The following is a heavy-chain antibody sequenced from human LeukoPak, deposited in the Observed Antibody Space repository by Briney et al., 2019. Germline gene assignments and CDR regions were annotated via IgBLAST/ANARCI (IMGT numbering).Heavy chain of an antibody. CDR1: GYSISSGYY. CDR3: AREGELILTGYYRTGWFDP. Sequence: SETLSLTCTVSGYSISSGYYWGWIRQPPGKGLEWIGSIHHSGSTYYNPSLKSRVTKSLDTSKNQFSLKLSSVTAADTAVYYCAREGELILTGYYRTGWFDPWGQGTLVTVSS. J-gene: IGHJ5*02. V-gene: IGHV4-38-2*02. CDR2: IHHSGST. D-gene: IGHD3-9*01.